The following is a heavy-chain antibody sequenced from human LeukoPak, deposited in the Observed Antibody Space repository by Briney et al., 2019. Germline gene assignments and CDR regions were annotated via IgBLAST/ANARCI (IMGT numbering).Heavy chain of an antibody. Sequence: PGGSLRLSCAASGFTFSSYWMSWVRQAPGKGLEWVAYIKQDGSEKYYVDSVKGRFTISRDNAKNSLYLQMNSLRAEDTAVYYCARDRCSSTSCYGSFDPWGQGTLVTVSS. CDR3: ARDRCSSTSCYGSFDP. CDR1: GFTFSSYW. D-gene: IGHD2-2*01. V-gene: IGHV3-7*01. CDR2: IKQDGSEK. J-gene: IGHJ5*02.